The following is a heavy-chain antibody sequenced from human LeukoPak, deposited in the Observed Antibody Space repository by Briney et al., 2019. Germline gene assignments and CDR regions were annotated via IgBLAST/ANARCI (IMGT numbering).Heavy chain of an antibody. D-gene: IGHD2-15*01. V-gene: IGHV3-30*02. J-gene: IGHJ6*03. CDR3: AKGGPYCSGGSCYYVDV. CDR1: GFTFSSYA. CDR2: IRYDGSNK. Sequence: PGGSLRLSCAASGFTFSSYAMHRVRQAPGKGLEWVAFIRYDGSNKYYADSVKGRFTISRDNSKNTLYLQMNSLRAEDTAVYYCAKGGPYCSGGSCYYVDVWGKGTTVTVSS.